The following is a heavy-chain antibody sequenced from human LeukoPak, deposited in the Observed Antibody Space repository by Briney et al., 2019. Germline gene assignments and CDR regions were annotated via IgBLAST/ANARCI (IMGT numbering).Heavy chain of an antibody. J-gene: IGHJ3*02. D-gene: IGHD3-9*01. CDR2: ICYSGST. Sequence: SETLSLTCTVSGGSISNSDYSWGWIRQPPGKGLECIGTICYSGSTYYKSSLKSRVTISVDTSKNQFSLKLSSVTAADTAVYYCARGVEYYDILTGYYRPCAFDIWGQGTMVTVSS. CDR3: ARGVEYYDILTGYYRPCAFDI. V-gene: IGHV4-39*07. CDR1: GGSISNSDYS.